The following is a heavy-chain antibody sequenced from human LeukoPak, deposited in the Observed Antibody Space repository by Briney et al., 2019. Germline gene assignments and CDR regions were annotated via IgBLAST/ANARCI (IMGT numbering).Heavy chain of an antibody. CDR2: MNPNSGNA. CDR1: GYTFTSSD. D-gene: IGHD4-17*01. CDR3: ARNYGDLSTNFDY. Sequence: ASVKVSCKASGYTFTSSDINWVRQATGQGLEWMGWMNPNSGNAGYAQKFQGRVTMTRNTSISTAYMELSSLRSEDTAVYYCARNYGDLSTNFDYWGQGTLVTVSS. V-gene: IGHV1-8*01. J-gene: IGHJ4*02.